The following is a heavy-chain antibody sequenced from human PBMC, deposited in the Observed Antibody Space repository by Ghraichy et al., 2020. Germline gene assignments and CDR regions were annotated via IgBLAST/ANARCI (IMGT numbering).Heavy chain of an antibody. D-gene: IGHD3-9*01. CDR1: GFTFSSYA. V-gene: IGHV3-23*01. Sequence: GGSLRLSCAASGFTFSSYAMSWVRQAPGKGLEWVSAISGSGGSTYYADSVKGRFTISRDNSKNTLYLQMNSLRAEDTAVYYCAKDATLGWLNTGAYYYYYYGMDVWGQGTTVTVSS. CDR2: ISGSGGST. J-gene: IGHJ6*02. CDR3: AKDATLGWLNTGAYYYYYYGMDV.